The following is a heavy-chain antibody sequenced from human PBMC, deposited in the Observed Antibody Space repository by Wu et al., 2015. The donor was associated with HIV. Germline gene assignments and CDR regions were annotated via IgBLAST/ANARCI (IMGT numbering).Heavy chain of an antibody. J-gene: IGHJ3*02. D-gene: IGHD3-16*01. V-gene: IGHV1-46*01. Sequence: QVQLVQSGAEVKKPGASVKVSCKASGYTFTSYYMHWVRQAPGQGLEWMGIINPSGGSTSYAQKFQGRVTMTRDTSTSTVYMELSSLRSEDTAVYYCARIGSYYGFGGVYPPGAMLFDIWGQGTMVTVSS. CDR3: ARIGSYYGFGGVYPPGAMLFDI. CDR2: INPSGGST. CDR1: GYTFTSYY.